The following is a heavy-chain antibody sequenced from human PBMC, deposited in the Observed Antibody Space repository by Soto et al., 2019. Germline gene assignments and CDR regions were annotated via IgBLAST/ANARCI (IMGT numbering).Heavy chain of an antibody. Sequence: GGSLRLSCAGSGFSVSDKYMHWVRQAPGKGLEWVSVIYSDGTTYYADSVRGRFTISRESSKNTLFLQMSSLRVEDTAVYYCARGLALDYLDSWGQGTLVTVSS. V-gene: IGHV3-53*01. CDR2: IYSDGTT. CDR1: GFSVSDKY. CDR3: ARGLALDYLDS. J-gene: IGHJ4*02.